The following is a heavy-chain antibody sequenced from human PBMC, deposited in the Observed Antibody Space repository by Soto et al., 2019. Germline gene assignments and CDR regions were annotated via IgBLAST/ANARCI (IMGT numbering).Heavy chain of an antibody. J-gene: IGHJ4*02. Sequence: QVQLQESGPGLVKPSQTLSLTCTVSGGSINSGGYCWSWIRQHPGKGLDWIGCISYGGRTSYNPSLKRPVPISVDTYKNQYSRKLTSVAAANTAVYYCSRRLLVWGQGALITVPS. CDR3: SRRLLV. CDR1: GGSINSGGYC. CDR2: ISYGGRT. D-gene: IGHD2-15*01. V-gene: IGHV4-31*01.